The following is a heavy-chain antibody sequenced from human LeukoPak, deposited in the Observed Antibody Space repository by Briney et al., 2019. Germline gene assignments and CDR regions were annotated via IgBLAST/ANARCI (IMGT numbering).Heavy chain of an antibody. V-gene: IGHV3-7*01. CDR1: GFSFTNYW. CDR3: AKYGGDLGVAFDN. J-gene: IGHJ4*02. CDR2: INLDGTEK. D-gene: IGHD4-23*01. Sequence: GGSLRLSCVVSGFSFTNYWMSWVRQTPGRGLQWVANINLDGTEKSYVDSVKGRFTISRDNAQNSLYLQMNSLRAEDTAVYYCAKYGGDLGVAFDNWGQGTLVTVSS.